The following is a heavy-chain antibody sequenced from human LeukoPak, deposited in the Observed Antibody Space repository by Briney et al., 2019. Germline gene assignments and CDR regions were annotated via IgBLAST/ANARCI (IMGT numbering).Heavy chain of an antibody. D-gene: IGHD6-19*01. CDR1: GYTLTELS. V-gene: IGHV1-24*01. CDR2: FDPEDGET. CDR3: ATGGRLAVAGTLGG. Sequence: ASVKVSCKVSGYTLTELSMHWVRQAPGKGLEWMGGFDPEDGETIYAQTFQGRVTMTEDTSTDTAYMELSSLRSEDTAVYYCATGGRLAVAGTLGGWGQGTLVTVSS. J-gene: IGHJ4*02.